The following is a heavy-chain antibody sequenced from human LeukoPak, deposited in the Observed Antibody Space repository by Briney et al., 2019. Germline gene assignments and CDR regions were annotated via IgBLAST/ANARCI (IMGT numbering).Heavy chain of an antibody. D-gene: IGHD6-19*01. Sequence: SETLSLTCTVSGGSISSYYWSWTRQPPGKGLEWIGYIYYSGSTNYNPSLKSRVTISVDTSKNQFSLKLSSVTAADTAVYYCARSSSGLDYYGMDVWGQGTTVTVSS. J-gene: IGHJ6*02. V-gene: IGHV4-59*01. CDR2: IYYSGST. CDR1: GGSISSYY. CDR3: ARSSSGLDYYGMDV.